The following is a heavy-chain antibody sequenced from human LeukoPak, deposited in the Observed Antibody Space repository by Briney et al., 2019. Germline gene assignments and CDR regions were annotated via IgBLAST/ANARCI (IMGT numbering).Heavy chain of an antibody. CDR1: GGTFSSYA. CDR3: ARTPFNIVVVPAAIEVQSNFYMGV. D-gene: IGHD2-2*01. J-gene: IGHJ6*03. CDR2: IIPIFGTA. V-gene: IGHV1-69*01. Sequence: SVKVSCKASGGTFSSYAISWVRQAPGQGLEWMGGIIPIFGTANNAQKFQGRVTITADESTSTAYMELSSLRSEDTAVYYCARTPFNIVVVPAAIEVQSNFYMGVWGKGTTVTISS.